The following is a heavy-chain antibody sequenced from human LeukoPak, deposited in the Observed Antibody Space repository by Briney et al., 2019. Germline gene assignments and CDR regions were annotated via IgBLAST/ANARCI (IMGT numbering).Heavy chain of an antibody. CDR3: ARDGSARYYFDY. Sequence: SETLSLTCTVSGGSISTYYWNWIRQPPGKGLEWIGYIYYSGSTNYNPSLKSRVTISVDTSKNQFSLKLSSVTAANTAMYYCARDGSARYYFDYWGQGTLVTVSS. CDR2: IYYSGST. CDR1: GGSISTYY. V-gene: IGHV4-59*01. J-gene: IGHJ4*02.